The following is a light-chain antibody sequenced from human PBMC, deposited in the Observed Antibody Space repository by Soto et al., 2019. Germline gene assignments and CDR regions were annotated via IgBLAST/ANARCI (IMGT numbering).Light chain of an antibody. Sequence: IVISQSPATLSVSPGERATLSCRASRGISSNLAWYQQKPGQAPRLLIYDASSRATGIPDRFSGSVSGTDFTLTINRLEPEDFAVYYCQQYGTSPLTFGGGTKVDI. CDR3: QQYGTSPLT. CDR1: RGISSN. V-gene: IGKV3-20*01. CDR2: DAS. J-gene: IGKJ4*01.